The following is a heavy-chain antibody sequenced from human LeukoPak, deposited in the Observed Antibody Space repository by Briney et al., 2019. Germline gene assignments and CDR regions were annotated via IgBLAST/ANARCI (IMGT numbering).Heavy chain of an antibody. Sequence: SETLCLTCTVSGGSISSYYWSWIRQPPGKGLEWIGYIYYSGSTNYNPSLKSRVTISVDTSKNQFSLKLSSVTAADTAVYYCARHDSSGWYGVGPYFDYWGQGTLVTVSS. V-gene: IGHV4-59*08. J-gene: IGHJ4*02. D-gene: IGHD6-19*01. CDR1: GGSISSYY. CDR2: IYYSGST. CDR3: ARHDSSGWYGVGPYFDY.